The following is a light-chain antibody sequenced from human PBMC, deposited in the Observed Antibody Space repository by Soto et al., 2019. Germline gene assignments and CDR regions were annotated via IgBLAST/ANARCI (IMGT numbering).Light chain of an antibody. V-gene: IGKV3-11*01. J-gene: IGKJ5*01. CDR1: QSVSSY. Sequence: EIVLTQSPATLSLSPGERATLSCRASQSVSSYLAWYQQKPGQAPRLLIYDASNSATGIPARFSGSGSGTDFTLTISSLEPEDFAVYYCQQRSNWITFGQGTRLEMK. CDR3: QQRSNWIT. CDR2: DAS.